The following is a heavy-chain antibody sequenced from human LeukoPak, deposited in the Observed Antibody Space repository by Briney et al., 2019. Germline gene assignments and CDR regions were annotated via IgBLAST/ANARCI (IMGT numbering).Heavy chain of an antibody. Sequence: GGSLRLSCAASGFTFSSYSMNWVRQAPGKGLEWVSSISSSGIYIYYADSVKGRCTISRDNAKNSLYLQMNSLRAEDTGVYYCARDPGHQTPTGDYPYYFDDWGQGTLVTVSS. V-gene: IGHV3-21*01. CDR3: ARDPGHQTPTGDYPYYFDD. J-gene: IGHJ4*02. CDR1: GFTFSSYS. D-gene: IGHD4-17*01. CDR2: ISSSGIYI.